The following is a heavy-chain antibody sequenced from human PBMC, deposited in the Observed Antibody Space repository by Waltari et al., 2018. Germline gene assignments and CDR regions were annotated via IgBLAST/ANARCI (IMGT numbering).Heavy chain of an antibody. D-gene: IGHD3-10*01. V-gene: IGHV3-64*01. J-gene: IGHJ6*03. CDR2: ISSNGGST. CDR1: GFTFSSYA. CDR3: ARDILPYGSGSYYNENYYYYYMDV. Sequence: EVQLVESGGGLVQPGGSLRLSCAASGFTFSSYAMHWVRQAPGKGLEYVSAISSNGGSTYYANSVKGRFTISRDNSKNTLYLQMGSLRAEDMAVYYCARDILPYGSGSYYNENYYYYYMDVWGKGTTVTVSS.